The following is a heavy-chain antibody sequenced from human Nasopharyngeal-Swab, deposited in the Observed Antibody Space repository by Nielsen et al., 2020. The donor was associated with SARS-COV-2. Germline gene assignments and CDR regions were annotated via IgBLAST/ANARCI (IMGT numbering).Heavy chain of an antibody. CDR2: ISSSSTYI. CDR1: GFTFSSHS. CDR3: ARVLLRALGKFGEGYAFDI. V-gene: IGHV3-21*01. Sequence: GGSLRLSCAASGFTFSSHSMNWVRQAPGKGLEWVSSISSSSTYIYYADSVKGRFTISRDNAKNLLYLQMNSLRVEDTAVYYCARVLLRALGKFGEGYAFDIWGQGTMVTVSS. D-gene: IGHD3-10*01. J-gene: IGHJ3*02.